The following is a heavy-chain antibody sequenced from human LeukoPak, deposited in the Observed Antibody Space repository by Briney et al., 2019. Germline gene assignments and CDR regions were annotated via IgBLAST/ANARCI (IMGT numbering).Heavy chain of an antibody. CDR2: INPNSGGT. J-gene: IGHJ4*02. CDR1: GGTLSSYA. V-gene: IGHV1-2*02. D-gene: IGHD6-25*01. Sequence: GPVKVSFQASGGTLSSYAISWGGPAPGQGPEWMGWINPNSGGTTYAQKFQGRVTMTRDTSIRTAYMELNRLTSDDTAVYYCTRDTPGYSSEFDFWGQGTLVTVSS. CDR3: TRDTPGYSSEFDF.